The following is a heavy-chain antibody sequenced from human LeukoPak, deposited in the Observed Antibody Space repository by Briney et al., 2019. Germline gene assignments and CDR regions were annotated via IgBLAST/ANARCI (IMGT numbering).Heavy chain of an antibody. V-gene: IGHV5-51*01. J-gene: IGHJ4*02. CDR1: GYPFTSYW. D-gene: IGHD3-16*01. Sequence: GGSLEISFQGSGYPFTSYWIGWARQLPGKGLEWMGIIYPGDSDTRYSPSFQGQVTISADKSISTAYLQRSSLKASDTAIYYCARGGSHFEYWGQGTLVTVSS. CDR2: IYPGDSDT. CDR3: ARGGSHFEY.